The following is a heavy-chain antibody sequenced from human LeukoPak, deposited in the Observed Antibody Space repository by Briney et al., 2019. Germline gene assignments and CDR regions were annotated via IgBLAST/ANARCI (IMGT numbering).Heavy chain of an antibody. CDR3: ARDGIGFDI. D-gene: IGHD1-14*01. J-gene: IGHJ3*02. CDR2: IKQDGSEK. Sequence: GGSLRLSCAASDFTFSSYWMTWVRQAPGKGLEWVANIKQDGSEKFYLDSVKGRFTISRDNAKSSLFLQMNSLRAEDTAVYYCARDGIGFDIWGQGTMVTVSS. V-gene: IGHV3-7*01. CDR1: DFTFSSYW.